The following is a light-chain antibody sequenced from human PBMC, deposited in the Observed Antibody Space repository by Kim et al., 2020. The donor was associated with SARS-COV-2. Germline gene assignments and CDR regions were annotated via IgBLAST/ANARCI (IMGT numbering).Light chain of an antibody. CDR3: NSRGSNDNVL. CDR2: GKN. CDR1: SLRSYY. J-gene: IGLJ2*01. V-gene: IGLV3-19*01. Sequence: SSELTQDPDVSVALGQTVRITCQGDSLRSYYATWYQQKPGQAPIVVIYGKNNRPSGIPDRFSGSSSGDTASLTITGTQAGDEADYYCNSRGSNDNVLFGGGTQLTVL.